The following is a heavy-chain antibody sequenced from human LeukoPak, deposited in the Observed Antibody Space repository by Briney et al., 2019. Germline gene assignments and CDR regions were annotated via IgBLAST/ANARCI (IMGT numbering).Heavy chain of an antibody. CDR2: ISSNGGST. CDR1: GFTFSSYA. D-gene: IGHD1-26*01. Sequence: GGSLRLSCAASGFTFSSYAMHWVRQAPGKGLEYVSAISSNGGSTYYANSVKGRFTISRDNSKNTLYLQMGSLRAGDMAVYYCARSSGSYIGDADYWGQGTLVTVSS. J-gene: IGHJ4*02. CDR3: ARSSGSYIGDADY. V-gene: IGHV3-64*01.